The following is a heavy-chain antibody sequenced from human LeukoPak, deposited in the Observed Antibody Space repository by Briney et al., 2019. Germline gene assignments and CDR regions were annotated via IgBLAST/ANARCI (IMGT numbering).Heavy chain of an antibody. CDR1: GGSFSGYY. D-gene: IGHD6-6*01. CDR3: ARAVPWPLESIAARTLYYYYMDV. CDR2: INQSGST. J-gene: IGHJ6*03. Sequence: SETLSLTCAVYGGSFSGYYWSWIRQPPGKGLEWIGEINQSGSTNYNPSLKSRVTISVDTSKNQFSLKLSSVTAADTAVYYCARAVPWPLESIAARTLYYYYMDVWGKGTTVTVSS. V-gene: IGHV4-34*01.